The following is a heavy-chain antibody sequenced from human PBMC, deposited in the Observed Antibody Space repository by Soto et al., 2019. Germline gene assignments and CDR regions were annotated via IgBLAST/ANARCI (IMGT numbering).Heavy chain of an antibody. Sequence: QPGGSLRLSCAASGFTVSSNYMSWVRQAPGKGLEWVSVIYSGGSTYYADSVKGRFTISRDNSKNTLYLQMNSLRAEDTAVYYCARVSAAGFSLYYYYGMDVWGQGTTVTVSS. CDR2: IYSGGST. D-gene: IGHD6-13*01. V-gene: IGHV3-53*01. CDR3: ARVSAAGFSLYYYYGMDV. CDR1: GFTVSSNY. J-gene: IGHJ6*02.